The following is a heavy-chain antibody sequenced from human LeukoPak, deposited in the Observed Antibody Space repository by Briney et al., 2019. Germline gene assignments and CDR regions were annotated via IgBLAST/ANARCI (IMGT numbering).Heavy chain of an antibody. Sequence: SETLSLTCTVSGDSISSTGYYWGWIRQPPGKGLQWIGSIHYSGSTYYNPSLKSRVTISVDTSKNQFSLKLSSVTAADTAVYYCARDNGGVLMVYAITGRDDAFDIWGQGTMVTVSS. J-gene: IGHJ3*02. V-gene: IGHV4-39*07. CDR3: ARDNGGVLMVYAITGRDDAFDI. CDR1: GDSISSTGYY. D-gene: IGHD2-8*01. CDR2: IHYSGST.